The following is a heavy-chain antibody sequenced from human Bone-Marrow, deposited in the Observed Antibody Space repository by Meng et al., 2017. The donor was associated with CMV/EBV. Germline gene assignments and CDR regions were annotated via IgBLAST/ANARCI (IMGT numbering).Heavy chain of an antibody. V-gene: IGHV3-48*04. J-gene: IGHJ6*02. CDR3: GVTTVGYYYYGMDV. CDR1: GFTFSSYS. D-gene: IGHD4-11*01. Sequence: GESLKISCAASGFTFSSYSINWVRQARGKGLEWVSYISSSSSTIYYADSVKGRFSISRDNANNSLYLQMNRLRAEDTAVSFCGVTTVGYYYYGMDVWGQGTTVTVSS. CDR2: ISSSSSTI.